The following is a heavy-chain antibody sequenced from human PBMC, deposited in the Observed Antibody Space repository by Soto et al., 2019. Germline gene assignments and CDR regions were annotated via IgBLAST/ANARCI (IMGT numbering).Heavy chain of an antibody. CDR2: IYSDGTT. Sequence: EMQLVETGGGLIQPGGSLRLSCAASGFTVSSNYMNWVRQAPGKGLEWLSIIYSDGTTYYADSVKGRFTISRDTFKNTLYLQMNNLRAEDTAVYYCAILSNWGHGTLVTVSS. J-gene: IGHJ4*01. V-gene: IGHV3-53*02. D-gene: IGHD6-6*01. CDR1: GFTVSSNY. CDR3: AILSN.